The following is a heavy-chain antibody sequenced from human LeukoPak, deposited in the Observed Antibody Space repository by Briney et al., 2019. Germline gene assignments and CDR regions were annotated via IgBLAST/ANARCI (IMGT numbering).Heavy chain of an antibody. D-gene: IGHD3-22*01. CDR2: ISGSGGST. J-gene: IGHJ6*02. CDR3: AKGPLYYYDSSGYYYSYYHGMDV. CDR1: GFTFSSYA. V-gene: IGHV3-23*01. Sequence: PGGSLRLSCAASGFTFSSYAMSWVRQAPGKGLEWVSAISGSGGSTYYADSVKGRFTISRDNSKNTLYLQMNSLRAEDTAVYYCAKGPLYYYDSSGYYYSYYHGMDVWGQGTTVTVSS.